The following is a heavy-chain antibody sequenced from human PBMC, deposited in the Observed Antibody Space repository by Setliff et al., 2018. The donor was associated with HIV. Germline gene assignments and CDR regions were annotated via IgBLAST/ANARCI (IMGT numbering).Heavy chain of an antibody. CDR3: ARDAARRAAADTPVWFDP. J-gene: IGHJ5*02. CDR2: IIPIFGTA. D-gene: IGHD6-13*01. CDR1: GDTFSNYA. V-gene: IGHV1-69*06. Sequence: SVKVSCKASGDTFSNYAISWVRQAPGQGLEWMGGIIPIFGTANYAQKFEGRVTITADKSTSTAYMEVNSLRFEDTAVYYCARDAARRAAADTPVWFDPWGQGTLVTVSS.